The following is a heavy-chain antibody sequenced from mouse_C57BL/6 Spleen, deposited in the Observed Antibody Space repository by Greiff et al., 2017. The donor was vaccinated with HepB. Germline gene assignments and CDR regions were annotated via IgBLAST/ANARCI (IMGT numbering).Heavy chain of an antibody. J-gene: IGHJ3*01. CDR2: INPNNGGT. D-gene: IGHD4-1*01. V-gene: IGHV1-18*01. Sequence: VQLQQSGPELVKPGASVKIPCKASGYTFTDYNIDWVKQSHGKSLEWIGDINPNNGGTIYNQKFKGKATLTVDKSSSTAYMELRSLTSEDTAVYYCARLVWDGGWFAYWGQGTLVTVSA. CDR3: ARLVWDGGWFAY. CDR1: GYTFTDYN.